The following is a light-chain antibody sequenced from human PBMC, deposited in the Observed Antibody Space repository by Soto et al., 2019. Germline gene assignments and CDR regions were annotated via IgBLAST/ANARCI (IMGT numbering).Light chain of an antibody. CDR1: QSVSSN. CDR3: HQYNNLPPT. V-gene: IGKV3-15*01. CDR2: GAS. J-gene: IGKJ1*01. Sequence: EIVLTQSPATLSVSPGERATLFCRASQSVSSNLGWYQQKPGQAPRLLIYGASTRASSIPARFSGSGSGTEFTLTISSLQSEDFALYYCHQYNNLPPTFGPGTRVEIK.